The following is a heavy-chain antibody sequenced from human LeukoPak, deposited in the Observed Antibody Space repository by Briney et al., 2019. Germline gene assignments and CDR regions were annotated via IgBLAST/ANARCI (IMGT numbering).Heavy chain of an antibody. J-gene: IGHJ3*02. CDR1: GYTFSSSG. CDR2: IGTFNGNT. D-gene: IGHD1-26*01. V-gene: IGHV1-18*01. CDR3: ARGELLDAFAI. Sequence: ASVKVSCKASGYTFSSSGITWVRQAPGQGLEWMGWIGTFNGNTNYAQKLQGRVTMTTDRSTSTAYMELRSLGFDDTAVYYCARGELLDAFAIWGQGTMVTVSS.